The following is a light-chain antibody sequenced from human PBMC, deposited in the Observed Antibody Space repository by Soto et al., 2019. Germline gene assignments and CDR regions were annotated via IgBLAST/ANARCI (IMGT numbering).Light chain of an antibody. CDR1: SSDIWSYNL. J-gene: IGLJ2*01. V-gene: IGLV2-23*02. Sequence: QSALTQPASVSGSPGQSITISCTGTSSDIWSYNLVSWYQRHPGKAPKLMIYEVSKRPSGVSSRFSGSKSGNTASLSISGLQAEDEADYYCCSYATRSTSFGGGTKLTVL. CDR3: CSYATRSTS. CDR2: EVS.